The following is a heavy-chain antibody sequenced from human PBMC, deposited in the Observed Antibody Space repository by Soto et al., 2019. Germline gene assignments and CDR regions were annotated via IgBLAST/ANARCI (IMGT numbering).Heavy chain of an antibody. J-gene: IGHJ4*02. CDR2: IYYSGSTNT. D-gene: IGHD2-15*01. V-gene: IGHV4-59*01. CDR3: AKYRRTDAEGYTFEY. Sequence: PSETLSLTCTVSGDYISGYYWSWIRQPPGKGLQWIGYIYYSGSTNTNYNPSLMGRVTMSVDTSKNQFSLQVGSVTAADTAVYFCAKYRRTDAEGYTFEYWGQGALVTVS. CDR1: GDYISGYY.